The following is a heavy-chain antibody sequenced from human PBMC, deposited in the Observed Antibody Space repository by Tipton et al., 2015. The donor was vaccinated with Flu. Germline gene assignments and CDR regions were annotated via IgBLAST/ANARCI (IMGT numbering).Heavy chain of an antibody. CDR1: GGSFSGYY. CDR3: ASGGGYYYDSSGKYRYFDY. V-gene: IGHV4-34*01. D-gene: IGHD3-22*01. CDR2: INHSGST. Sequence: LRLSCAVYGGSFSGYYWSWIRQPPGKGLEWIGEINHSGSTNYNPSLKSRVTISVDTSKNQFSLKLSSVTAADTAVYYCASGGGYYYDSSGKYRYFDYWGQGTLVTVSS. J-gene: IGHJ4*02.